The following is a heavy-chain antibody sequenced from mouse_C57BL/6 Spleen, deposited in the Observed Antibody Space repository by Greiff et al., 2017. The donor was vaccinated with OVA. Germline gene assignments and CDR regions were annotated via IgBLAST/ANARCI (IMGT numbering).Heavy chain of an antibody. CDR3: ARDYDYWYFDV. J-gene: IGHJ1*03. Sequence: VQLVESGAEMAKPGASVKLSCKASGYTFTSYWMHWVKQRPGQGLEWIGYINPSSGYTKYNQKFKDKATLTADKSSSTAYMQLSSLTYEDSAVYYCARDYDYWYFDVWGTGTTVTVSS. CDR1: GYTFTSYW. V-gene: IGHV1-7*01. D-gene: IGHD2-4*01. CDR2: INPSSGYT.